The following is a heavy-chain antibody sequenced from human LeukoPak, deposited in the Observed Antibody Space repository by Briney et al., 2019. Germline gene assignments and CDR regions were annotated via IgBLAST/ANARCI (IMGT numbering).Heavy chain of an antibody. J-gene: IGHJ4*02. V-gene: IGHV4-4*07. CDR3: ARVRYSDSSVLPRKRSYYFDY. Sequence: SETLSLTCTVSGGSISSYYWSWIRQPAGKGLEWIGRIYTSGSTNYNPSLKSRVTMSVDTSKNQFSLKLSSVTAADTAVYYCARVRYSDSSVLPRKRSYYFDYWGQGTLVTVPS. CDR1: GGSISSYY. CDR2: IYTSGST. D-gene: IGHD3-22*01.